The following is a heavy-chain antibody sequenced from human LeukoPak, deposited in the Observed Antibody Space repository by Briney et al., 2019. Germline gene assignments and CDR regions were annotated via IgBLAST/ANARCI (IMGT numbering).Heavy chain of an antibody. CDR2: INHSGST. CDR3: ARRRDLWFGRDFDY. J-gene: IGHJ4*02. CDR1: GGSINSSSYY. V-gene: IGHV4-39*07. D-gene: IGHD3-10*01. Sequence: SETLSLTCTVSGGSINSSSYYWGWIRQPPGKGLEWIGEINHSGSTNYNPSLKSRVTISVDTSKNQFSLKLSSVTAADTAVYYCARRRDLWFGRDFDYWGQGTLVTVSS.